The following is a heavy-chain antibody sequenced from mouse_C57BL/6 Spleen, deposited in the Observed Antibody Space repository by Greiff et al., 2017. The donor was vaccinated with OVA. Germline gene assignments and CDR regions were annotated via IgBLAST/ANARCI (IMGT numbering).Heavy chain of an antibody. V-gene: IGHV1-15*01. CDR2: IDPETGGT. CDR3: TRWNYGSFDY. CDR1: GYTFTDYE. Sequence: QVQLQQSGAELVRPGASVTLSCKASGYTFTDYEMHWVKQTPVHGLEWIGAIDPETGGTAYNQKFKGKAILTADKSSSTAYMELRSLTSEDSAVYYSTRWNYGSFDYWGQGTTLTVSS. J-gene: IGHJ2*01. D-gene: IGHD1-1*01.